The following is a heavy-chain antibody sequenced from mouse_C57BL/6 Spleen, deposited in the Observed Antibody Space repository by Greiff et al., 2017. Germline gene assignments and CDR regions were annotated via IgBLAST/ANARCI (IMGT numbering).Heavy chain of an antibody. D-gene: IGHD1-1*01. V-gene: IGHV14-1*01. CDR2: IDPEDGDT. CDR3: TTLYYGSSHYFDY. CDR1: GFNIKDYY. Sequence: EVQLQQSGAELVRPGASVKLSCTASGFNIKDYYMHWVKQRPEQGLEWIGRIDPEDGDTEYAPKFPGKATMTADTSSNTAYLQLSSLTSEDTAVYYCTTLYYGSSHYFDYWGQGTTLTVSS. J-gene: IGHJ2*01.